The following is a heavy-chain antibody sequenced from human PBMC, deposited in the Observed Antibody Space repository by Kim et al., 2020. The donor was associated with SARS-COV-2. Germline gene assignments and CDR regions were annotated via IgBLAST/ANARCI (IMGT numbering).Heavy chain of an antibody. CDR2: ISYDGSNK. CDR3: AKFIGDGSGSAIDY. J-gene: IGHJ4*02. CDR1: GFTFSSYG. D-gene: IGHD3-10*01. V-gene: IGHV3-30*18. Sequence: GGSLRLSCAASGFTFSSYGMHWVRQAPGKGLEWVAVISYDGSNKYYADSVKGRFTISRDNSKNTLYLQMNSLRAEDTAVYYCAKFIGDGSGSAIDYWGQRTLVTVSS.